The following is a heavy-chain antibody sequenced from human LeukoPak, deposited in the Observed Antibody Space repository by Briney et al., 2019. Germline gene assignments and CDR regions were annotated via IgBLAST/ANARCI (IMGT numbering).Heavy chain of an antibody. CDR1: GYTFTSYG. CDR3: ARDLLTTVDWYFDL. CDR2: ISAYNGNT. D-gene: IGHD4-23*01. J-gene: IGHJ2*01. Sequence: ASVKVSCKAPGYTFTSYGISWVRQAPGQGLEWMGWISAYNGNTNYAQKLQGRVTMTTDTSTSTAYMELRSLRSDDTAVYYCARDLLTTVDWYFDLWGRGTLVTVSS. V-gene: IGHV1-18*01.